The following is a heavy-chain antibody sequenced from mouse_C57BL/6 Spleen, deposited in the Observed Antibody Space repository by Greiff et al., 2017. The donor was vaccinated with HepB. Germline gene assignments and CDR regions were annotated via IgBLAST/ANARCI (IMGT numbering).Heavy chain of an antibody. V-gene: IGHV1-19*01. J-gene: IGHJ2*01. Sequence: VQLQQSGPVLVKPGASVKMSCKASGYTFTDYYMNWVKQSHGKSLEWIGVINPYNGGTSYNQKFKGKATLTVDKSSSTAYMELNSLTSEDSAVYYCARRATTVVAPFNYWGQGTTLTVSS. CDR1: GYTFTDYY. CDR2: INPYNGGT. CDR3: ARRATTVVAPFNY. D-gene: IGHD1-1*01.